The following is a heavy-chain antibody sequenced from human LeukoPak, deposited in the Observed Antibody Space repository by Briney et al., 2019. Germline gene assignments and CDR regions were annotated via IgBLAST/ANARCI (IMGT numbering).Heavy chain of an antibody. CDR2: ISYDGSNK. J-gene: IGHJ4*02. CDR1: GFTFSSYA. Sequence: PGGSLRLSCAASGFTFSSYAMHWVRQAPGKGLEWVAVISYDGSNKYYADSVKGRFTISRDNSKNTLYLQMNSLKTEDTAVYYCTTVDYDSSGYKDYWGQGTLVTVSS. D-gene: IGHD3-22*01. CDR3: TTVDYDSSGYKDY. V-gene: IGHV3-30*04.